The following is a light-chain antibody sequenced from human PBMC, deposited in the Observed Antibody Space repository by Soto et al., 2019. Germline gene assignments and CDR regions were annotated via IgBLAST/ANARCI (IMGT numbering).Light chain of an antibody. CDR1: QSVSNSY. J-gene: IGKJ3*01. CDR3: QQYGGSPPFT. Sequence: EIVLTQSPGTLSLSPGDRATLSCWASQSVSNSYLAWYQQKPGQAPRLLIYGASNRATGIPDRFSGSGSGTDFTPTSSRLEPADFAVYYCQQYGGSPPFTFGPGTKVEIK. V-gene: IGKV3-20*01. CDR2: GAS.